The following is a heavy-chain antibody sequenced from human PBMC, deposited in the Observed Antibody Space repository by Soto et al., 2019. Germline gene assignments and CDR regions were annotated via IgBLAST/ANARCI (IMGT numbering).Heavy chain of an antibody. V-gene: IGHV1-18*01. Sequence: QVQLVQSGAEVKKPGASVKVSCKASGYTFTNYGISWVRQAPGQGLEWMGWISAYNGNTKYAQKLQGRVPMTTDTTTSTADMALRSLRSDDTAVYYCARGVGSGSYYNQYNWFDPWGQGTLVTVSS. CDR3: ARGVGSGSYYNQYNWFDP. D-gene: IGHD3-10*01. CDR1: GYTFTNYG. J-gene: IGHJ5*02. CDR2: ISAYNGNT.